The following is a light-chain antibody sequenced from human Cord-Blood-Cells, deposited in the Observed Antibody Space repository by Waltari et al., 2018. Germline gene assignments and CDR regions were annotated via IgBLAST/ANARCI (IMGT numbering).Light chain of an antibody. CDR1: SSAVGGYHY. Sequence: HSALTQPASVSRSPAQSTPTSCTGTSSAVGGYHYVSSYQQHPGNAPKRMMYDVSNRPSGVSNRLSGSKSGNTASLTISGLQAEDEADYYCSSYTSSSTPLVFGGGTKLTVL. CDR2: DVS. J-gene: IGLJ3*02. V-gene: IGLV2-14*01. CDR3: SSYTSSSTPLV.